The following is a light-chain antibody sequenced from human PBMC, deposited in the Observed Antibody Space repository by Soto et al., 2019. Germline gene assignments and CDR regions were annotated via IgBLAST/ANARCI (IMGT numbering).Light chain of an antibody. CDR3: CSYADTSTFCVV. CDR2: EGT. J-gene: IGLJ2*01. V-gene: IGLV2-23*03. CDR1: SSDFGGYNF. Sequence: QSALTQPASVSGSPGQSITISCSGTSSDFGGYNFVSWYQQHPGKAPKLIIYEGTKRPSGVSNRFSGSKSSNAASLTISGLRTQDEAEYYYCSYADTSTFCVVFGGGTKLTVL.